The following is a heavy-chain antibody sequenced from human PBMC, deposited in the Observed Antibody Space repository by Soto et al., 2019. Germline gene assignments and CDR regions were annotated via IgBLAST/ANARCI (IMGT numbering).Heavy chain of an antibody. CDR3: AKDGSYDGVDY. J-gene: IGHJ4*02. D-gene: IGHD3-10*01. V-gene: IGHV3-30*18. Sequence: GVSLRLSCAASGFTFSSYGMHWVRQAPGKGLEWVAVISYDGSNKYYADSVKGRFTISRDNSKNTLYLQMNSLRAEDTAVYYCAKDGSYDGVDYWGQGTLVTVSS. CDR2: ISYDGSNK. CDR1: GFTFSSYG.